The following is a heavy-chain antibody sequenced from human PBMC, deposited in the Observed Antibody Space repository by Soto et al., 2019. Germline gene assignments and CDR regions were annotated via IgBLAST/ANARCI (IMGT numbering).Heavy chain of an antibody. D-gene: IGHD4-17*01. CDR1: GDSISSSRYY. CDR2: SGTT. V-gene: IGHV4-39*01. CDR3: AAYGGDTGRFDY. J-gene: IGHJ4*02. Sequence: PSETLSLTCTVSGDSISSSRYYWGWIRQPPGKGLESVGSGTTYYNPSLRGRVTISVDTSKYQFPLKLSSVTAADTAVYYCAAYGGDTGRFDYWGQGILVTVSS.